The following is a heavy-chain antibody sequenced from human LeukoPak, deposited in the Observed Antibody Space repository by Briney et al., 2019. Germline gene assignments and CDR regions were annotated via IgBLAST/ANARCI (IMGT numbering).Heavy chain of an antibody. CDR3: AKDLVTTFGVVIPAYYYYGMDV. CDR2: ISCDGSNK. CDR1: GFTFSSYG. J-gene: IGHJ6*02. V-gene: IGHV3-30*18. D-gene: IGHD3-3*01. Sequence: QPGRSLRLSCAASGFTFSSYGMHWVRQAPGKGLEWVAVISCDGSNKYYADSVKGRFTISRDNSKNTLYLQMNSLRAEDTAVYYCAKDLVTTFGVVIPAYYYYGMDVWGQGTTVTVSS.